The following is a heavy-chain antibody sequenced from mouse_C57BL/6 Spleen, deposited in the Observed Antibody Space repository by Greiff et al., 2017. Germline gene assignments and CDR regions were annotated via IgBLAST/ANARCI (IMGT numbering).Heavy chain of an antibody. Sequence: EVQLQESGGGLVKPGGSLKLSCAASGFTFSSYTMSWVRQTPEKRLEWVATISGGGGNTYYPDSVKGRFTISRDNAKNTLYLQMSSLRSEDTALYYCARGELGLWYFDVWGTGTTVTVSS. CDR1: GFTFSSYT. CDR2: ISGGGGNT. J-gene: IGHJ1*03. D-gene: IGHD4-1*01. CDR3: ARGELGLWYFDV. V-gene: IGHV5-9*01.